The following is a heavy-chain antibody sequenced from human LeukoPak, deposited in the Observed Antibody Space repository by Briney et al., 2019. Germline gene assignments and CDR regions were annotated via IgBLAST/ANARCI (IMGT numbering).Heavy chain of an antibody. Sequence: GSLRLSCAASGFTFDRFTIHWVRQTPGKGLEWVSLINRRGHTFYADSVKGRFTISRDNSRNSVLLQMNSLRPEDTALYHCAKEVDCPSDCLFFHSWGQGTLVTVSS. V-gene: IGHV3-43*01. CDR2: INRRGHT. CDR3: AKEVDCPSDCLFFHS. CDR1: GFTFDRFT. J-gene: IGHJ4*02. D-gene: IGHD2-21*02.